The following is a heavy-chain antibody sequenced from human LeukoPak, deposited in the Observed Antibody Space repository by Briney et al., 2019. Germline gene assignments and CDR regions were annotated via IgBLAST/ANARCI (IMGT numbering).Heavy chain of an antibody. CDR1: GIAFSSYW. D-gene: IGHD3-10*01. V-gene: IGHV3-74*01. J-gene: IGHJ4*02. CDR3: ARAYGSGSVLDY. CDR2: INSDGRST. Sequence: EGSLRLSCAGSGIAFSSYWMHWVRQAPGKGLVWVSRINSDGRSTNYADSVKGRFTISRDNAKNTLYLQMNSLRAEDTAVYYCARAYGSGSVLDYWGQGTLVTVSS.